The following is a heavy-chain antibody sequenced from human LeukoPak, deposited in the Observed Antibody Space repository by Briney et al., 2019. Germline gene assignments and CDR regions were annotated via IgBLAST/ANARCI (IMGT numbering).Heavy chain of an antibody. CDR2: ISAYNGNT. J-gene: IGHJ4*02. Sequence: ASVKVSRKASGYTFATYSISWMRQAPGQGLEWMGWISAYNGNTNYAQKFQDRVTMTTDTSTSTAYMELRSLRSDDTAVYYCARVRDNDYGDFWGQGTLVTVSS. CDR1: GYTFATYS. D-gene: IGHD2-15*01. V-gene: IGHV1-18*01. CDR3: ARVRDNDYGDF.